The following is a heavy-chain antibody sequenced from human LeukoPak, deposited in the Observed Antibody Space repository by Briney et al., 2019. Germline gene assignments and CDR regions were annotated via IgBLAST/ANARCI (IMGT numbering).Heavy chain of an antibody. CDR3: ARMVRGVSGDNWFDP. Sequence: PGGSLRLSCAASGFTFSSYSMNWVRQAPGKGLKWVSSISSSSSYIYYADSVKGRFTISRDNAKNSLYLQMNSLRAEDTAVYYCARMVRGVSGDNWFDPWGQGTLVTVSS. CDR2: ISSSSSYI. D-gene: IGHD3-10*01. V-gene: IGHV3-21*01. J-gene: IGHJ5*02. CDR1: GFTFSSYS.